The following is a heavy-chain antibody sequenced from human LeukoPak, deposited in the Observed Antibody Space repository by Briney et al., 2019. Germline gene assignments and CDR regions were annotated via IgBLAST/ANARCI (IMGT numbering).Heavy chain of an antibody. CDR1: GYTFSSYW. CDR2: IKQDGSEA. J-gene: IGHJ4*02. Sequence: GGSLRLSCAASGYTFSSYWMSRVRQAPGKGLEWVAIIKQDGSEAYYVDSVKGRFTVSRDNAKNSLYLQMNSLRAEDTAVYYCARDTSSIVGPRFDYWGQGTLVTVSS. V-gene: IGHV3-7*01. CDR3: ARDTSSIVGPRFDY. D-gene: IGHD1-26*01.